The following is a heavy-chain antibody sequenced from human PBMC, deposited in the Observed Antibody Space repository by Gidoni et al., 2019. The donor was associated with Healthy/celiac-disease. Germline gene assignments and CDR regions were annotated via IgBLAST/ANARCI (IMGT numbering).Heavy chain of an antibody. Sequence: QVQLQQWGAGLLKPSETLSLTCAVDGGSFSGYYWSWIRQPSGKGLEWIGEINHSGSTNYNPSRKSRVTISVDTSKNQFSLKLSSVTAADTAVYYCARRYGSGRGYYMDVWGKGTTVTVSS. CDR1: GGSFSGYY. V-gene: IGHV4-34*01. CDR2: INHSGST. D-gene: IGHD3-10*01. J-gene: IGHJ6*03. CDR3: ARRYGSGRGYYMDV.